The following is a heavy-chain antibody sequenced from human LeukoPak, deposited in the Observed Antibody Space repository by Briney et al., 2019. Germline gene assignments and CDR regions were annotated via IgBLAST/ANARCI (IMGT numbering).Heavy chain of an antibody. J-gene: IGHJ4*02. V-gene: IGHV3-64*01. CDR3: ARWSSTSCYDY. CDR2: ISTDGGSP. D-gene: IGHD2-2*01. Sequence: GGSLRLSCAASGFTFSSYAMHWVRQAPGKGLEYVSAISTDGGSPYYANSVKGRFTISRDNSKNMLYLQMGSLRTEDMAVYYFARWSSTSCYDYWGQGTLVTVSS. CDR1: GFTFSSYA.